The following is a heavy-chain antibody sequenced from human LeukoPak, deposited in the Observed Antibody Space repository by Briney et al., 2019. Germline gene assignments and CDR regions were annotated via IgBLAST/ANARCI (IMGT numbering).Heavy chain of an antibody. CDR3: ARDLRGEYCSSTSCYNSLLYFDY. Sequence: ASVKVSCKASGYTFTSYDINWVRQATGQGLEWMGWMNPNSGNTGYAQKFQGRVTITRNTSISTAYMELSSLRSEDTAVYYCARDLRGEYCSSTSCYNSLLYFDYWGQGTLVTVSS. D-gene: IGHD2-2*02. CDR2: MNPNSGNT. V-gene: IGHV1-8*03. CDR1: GYTFTSYD. J-gene: IGHJ4*02.